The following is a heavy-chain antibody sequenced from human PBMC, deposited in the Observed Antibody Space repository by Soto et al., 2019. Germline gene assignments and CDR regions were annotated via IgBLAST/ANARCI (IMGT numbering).Heavy chain of an antibody. CDR2: IYYSGTI. CDR3: ARSEGGLRWRT. J-gene: IGHJ4*03. Sequence: SETLSLTCTVSGGSISSGGYYWRWIRQRPGKGMEWSGYIYYSGTIYCNPSLKSRVTISVDTSKNQFSLKLSSVTAADTAVYYCARSEGGLRWRTWGPGTMVTVSS. CDR1: GGSISSGGYY. V-gene: IGHV4-31*03. D-gene: IGHD4-17*01.